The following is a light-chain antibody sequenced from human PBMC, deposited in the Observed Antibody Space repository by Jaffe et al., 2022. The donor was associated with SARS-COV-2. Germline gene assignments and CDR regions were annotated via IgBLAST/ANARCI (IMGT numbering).Light chain of an antibody. V-gene: IGLV2-14*03. J-gene: IGLJ1*01. CDR2: DVN. CDR3: SSYTSSSTPYV. Sequence: QSALTQPASVSGSPGQPITISCTGTSSDVGTYDYVSWYQQHSGKAPKLMIYDVNNRPSGVSNRFSGSKSGNTASLTISGLQAEDEADYYCSSYTSSSTPYVFGTGTKVTVL. CDR1: SSDVGTYDY.